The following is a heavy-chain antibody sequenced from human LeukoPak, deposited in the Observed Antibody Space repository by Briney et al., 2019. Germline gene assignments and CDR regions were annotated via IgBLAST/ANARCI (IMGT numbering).Heavy chain of an antibody. J-gene: IGHJ4*02. CDR3: ARGRGLPVRPPNEGFLDY. D-gene: IGHD6-6*01. CDR2: ISGSGTTT. Sequence: GGSLRLSCAASGFMFTDHALSWVRQAPGKGLEWVSSISGSGTTTYYAESVRGRFTISRDKFMNTLYLQMNSLRAEDTAVYYCARGRGLPVRPPNEGFLDYWGRGTLVTVSS. CDR1: GFMFTDHA. V-gene: IGHV3-23*01.